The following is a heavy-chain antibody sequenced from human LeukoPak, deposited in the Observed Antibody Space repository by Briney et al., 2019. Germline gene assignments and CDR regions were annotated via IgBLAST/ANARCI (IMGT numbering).Heavy chain of an antibody. J-gene: IGHJ4*02. Sequence: GRSLRLSCAASGFTFDDYAMHWVRQAPGKGLEWVSGISWNSGNIGYADSVKGRFTVSRDNAKNSLYLLMNSLRSEDTALYYCAKGEGGYVFNYFGYWGQGTLVTVSS. CDR3: AKGEGGYVFNYFGY. CDR1: GFTFDDYA. CDR2: ISWNSGNI. D-gene: IGHD5-12*01. V-gene: IGHV3-9*01.